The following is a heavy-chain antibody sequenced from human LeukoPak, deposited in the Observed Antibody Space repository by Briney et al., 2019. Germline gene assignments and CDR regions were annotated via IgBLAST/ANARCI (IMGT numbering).Heavy chain of an antibody. CDR1: GYSFTNYW. J-gene: IGHJ6*02. CDR3: ARHAVAGNYYYGMDV. V-gene: IGHV5-51*01. D-gene: IGHD6-19*01. Sequence: GESLKISCKGSGYSFTNYWIGWVRQMSGKGLEWMGIIYPGDSDTRYSPSFQGQVTISADKSISTAYLQWSSLRASDTAIYYCARHAVAGNYYYGMDVWGQGTTVTVSS. CDR2: IYPGDSDT.